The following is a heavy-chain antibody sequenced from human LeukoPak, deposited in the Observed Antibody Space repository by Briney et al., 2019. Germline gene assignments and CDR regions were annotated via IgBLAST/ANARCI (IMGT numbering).Heavy chain of an antibody. V-gene: IGHV3-30*18. J-gene: IGHJ5*01. CDR1: GFSFRSHG. Sequence: GSLRLSCAASGFSFRSHGMHWVRQAPGKGLEWVAVISSDEINEYYADSVKGRFTISRDNSKNTLYLQINSLRGEDTAVYYCAKGESITSAWFDSWGQGTLVTVSS. D-gene: IGHD5-24*01. CDR3: AKGESITSAWFDS. CDR2: ISSDEINE.